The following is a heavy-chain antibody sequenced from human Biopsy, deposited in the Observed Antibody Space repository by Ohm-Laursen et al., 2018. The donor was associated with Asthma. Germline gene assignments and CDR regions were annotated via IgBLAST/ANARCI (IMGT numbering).Heavy chain of an antibody. Sequence: GSLRLSCAASGFAVSRDHMLWVRQAPGKGLEWVSVIYSGGKSHTADSVKGRFTNYRDNSKNTLYLQMNSKRAEDTAVYYCAKDIGSRKDYWGQGTLVTVSS. CDR3: AKDIGSRKDY. V-gene: IGHV3-53*01. CDR2: IYSGGKS. CDR1: GFAVSRDH. D-gene: IGHD3-10*01. J-gene: IGHJ4*02.